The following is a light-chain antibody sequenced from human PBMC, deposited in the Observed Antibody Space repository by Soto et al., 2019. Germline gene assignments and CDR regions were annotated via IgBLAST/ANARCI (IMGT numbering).Light chain of an antibody. CDR2: DAT. J-gene: IGLJ1*01. CDR1: SSDVGSHKL. CDR3: AAWDDSLNGYV. Sequence: QSVLTQPASVSGSPGQSISISCTGTSSDVGSHKLVSWYQHHPGKAPKLIIYDATKRPSGVSDRFSGSKSDNTASLTISGLQTEDEADYYCAAWDDSLNGYVFGTGTKLTVL. V-gene: IGLV2-23*01.